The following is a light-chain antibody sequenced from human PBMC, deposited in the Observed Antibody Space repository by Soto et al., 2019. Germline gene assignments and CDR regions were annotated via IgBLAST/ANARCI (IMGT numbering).Light chain of an antibody. Sequence: DIQMTQSPSSLSASVGDRVTITCRASQTIDSFLSWNQQKPGKAPKLLIYAAASLQTGVPSRFSGGGSGTHFTLTINSLQPEDFATYYCQQSRNFPRTFGQGTRVEI. J-gene: IGKJ5*01. CDR1: QTIDSF. V-gene: IGKV1-39*01. CDR3: QQSRNFPRT. CDR2: AAA.